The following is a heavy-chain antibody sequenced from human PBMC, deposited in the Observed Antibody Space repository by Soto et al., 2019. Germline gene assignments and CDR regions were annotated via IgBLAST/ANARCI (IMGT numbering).Heavy chain of an antibody. CDR3: ARDAGDYCSGGSCYLLDY. V-gene: IGHV3-11*01. CDR2: ISSSGSTL. J-gene: IGHJ4*02. CDR1: GFTFSDYY. D-gene: IGHD2-15*01. Sequence: GGSLRLSCAASGFTFSDYYMRWIRQAPGKGLEWVSYISSSGSTLYYADSLKGRFTISRDNAKNSMYLQMNSLRAEDTAVYYCARDAGDYCSGGSCYLLDYWGQGTLVTVSS.